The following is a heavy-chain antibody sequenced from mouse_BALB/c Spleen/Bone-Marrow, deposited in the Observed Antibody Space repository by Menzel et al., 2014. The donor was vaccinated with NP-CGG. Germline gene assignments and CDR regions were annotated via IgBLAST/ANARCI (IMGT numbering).Heavy chain of an antibody. CDR2: IYPGDGDT. V-gene: IGHV1-82*01. D-gene: IGHD2-3*01. J-gene: IGHJ3*01. CDR1: GYAFSSSW. CDR3: ARNDGYS. Sequence: QVQLKESGPELVKPGASVKISCKTSGYAFSSSWMNWVKQRPGQGLEWIGRIYPGDGDTNYNGKFKGKATLTADKSSSTAYMQLSSLTSVDPAVYFCARNDGYSWGQGTLVTVSA.